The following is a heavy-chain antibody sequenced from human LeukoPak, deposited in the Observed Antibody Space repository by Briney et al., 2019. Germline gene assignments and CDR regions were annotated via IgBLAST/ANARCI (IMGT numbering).Heavy chain of an antibody. CDR1: GGSFSGYY. Sequence: SETLSPTCAVYGGSFSGYYWSWIRQPPGKGLEWIGEINHSGSTNYNPSLKSRVTISVDTSKNQFSLKLSSVTAADTAVYYCAHGGIVGAKGAFDIWGQGTMVTVSS. D-gene: IGHD1-26*01. CDR2: INHSGST. J-gene: IGHJ3*02. CDR3: AHGGIVGAKGAFDI. V-gene: IGHV4-34*01.